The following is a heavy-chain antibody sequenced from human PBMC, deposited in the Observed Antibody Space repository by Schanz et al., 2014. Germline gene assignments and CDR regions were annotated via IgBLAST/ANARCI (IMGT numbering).Heavy chain of an antibody. CDR3: AKIERNED. J-gene: IGHJ4*02. CDR2: ISSSSSTR. Sequence: EVQLVESGGGLVQPGGSLRLSCAASGFSVGNKYMNWVRQAPGKGLEWVSYISSSSSTRYYADSVKGRFTISRDNAKNSLFLQMNSLRAEDTAVYFCAKIERNEDWGQGTLVTVSS. CDR1: GFSVGNKY. D-gene: IGHD1-1*01. V-gene: IGHV3-48*01.